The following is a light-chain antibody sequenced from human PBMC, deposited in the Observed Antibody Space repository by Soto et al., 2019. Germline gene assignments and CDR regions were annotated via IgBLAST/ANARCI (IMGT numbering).Light chain of an antibody. J-gene: IGKJ5*01. CDR3: QQYDNSPIT. CDR2: GAS. V-gene: IGKV3-20*01. CDR1: QSISSSF. Sequence: EIVLTQSPGILSLSPGERASLSCGASQSISSSFLAWYQQKPGQAPRLLIYGASSRATGIPDRFSGTGSATDFTLPISRLEPEDFAVYYCQQYDNSPITFGQGTRLEIK.